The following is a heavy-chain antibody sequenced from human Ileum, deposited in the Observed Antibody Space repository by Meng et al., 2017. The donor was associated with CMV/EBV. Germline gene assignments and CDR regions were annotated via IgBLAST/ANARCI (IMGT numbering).Heavy chain of an antibody. CDR1: GYPFTSYA. Sequence: SGYPFTSYAINLVRQAPGQGPEWMGWISTYTGNPAYAQGFTGRFVFSLDTSVNTAYLQISSLKTEDTAVYYCARVETNYGSGNYFGYWGEGTLVTVSS. CDR3: ARVETNYGSGNYFGY. V-gene: IGHV7-4-1*02. CDR2: ISTYTGNP. D-gene: IGHD3-10*01. J-gene: IGHJ4*02.